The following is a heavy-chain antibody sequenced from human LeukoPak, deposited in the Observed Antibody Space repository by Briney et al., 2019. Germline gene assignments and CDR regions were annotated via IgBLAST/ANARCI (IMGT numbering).Heavy chain of an antibody. Sequence: SEALSLTCTVYGGSISSRPYYWGWIRQPPGKGLEWIGGIYYSGNTYYNPSLKSRVILSVDTSKNQFSLKLSSVTAADTAVYFCARQGGPYNWFVPWGQGTLVTVSS. CDR3: ARQGGPYNWFVP. CDR1: GGSISSRPYY. D-gene: IGHD2-15*01. V-gene: IGHV4-39*01. J-gene: IGHJ5*02. CDR2: IYYSGNT.